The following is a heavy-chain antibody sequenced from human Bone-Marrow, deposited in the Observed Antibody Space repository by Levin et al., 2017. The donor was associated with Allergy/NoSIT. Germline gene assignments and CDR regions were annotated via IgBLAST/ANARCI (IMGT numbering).Heavy chain of an antibody. J-gene: IGHJ5*02. V-gene: IGHV3-23*01. CDR1: V. D-gene: IGHD6-25*01. Sequence: VISWVRQAPGKGLEWVSAISGSGDWTYDADSVKGRFSISRDKNTVFLQMNNLRAEDTAIYYCARYVQRQDEGSWGQEILVTVSS. CDR3: ARYVQRQDEGS. CDR2: ISGSGDWT.